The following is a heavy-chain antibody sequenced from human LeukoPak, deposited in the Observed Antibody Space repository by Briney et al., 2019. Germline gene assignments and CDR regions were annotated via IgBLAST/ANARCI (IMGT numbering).Heavy chain of an antibody. J-gene: IGHJ4*02. CDR1: GYTFTTYG. D-gene: IGHD5-18*01. CDR2: ISTYNGDT. CDR3: ARRGSVDTPMSNWEWWH. V-gene: IGHV1-18*01. Sequence: VASVKVSCKASGYTFTTYGISWLRQAPGQGLEWMGWISTYNGDTNYARKLQGRVTLTTDTSTSTVYMELRSLRSDDTAVYYCARRGSVDTPMSNWEWWHWGQGTLVTVSS.